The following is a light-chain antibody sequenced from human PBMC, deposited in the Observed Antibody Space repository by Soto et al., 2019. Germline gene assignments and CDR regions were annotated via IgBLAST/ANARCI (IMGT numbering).Light chain of an antibody. CDR2: RNN. CDR1: SSNIGSNY. V-gene: IGLV1-47*01. J-gene: IGLJ3*02. CDR3: AAWDASLSGAWV. Sequence: QSVLTQPPSASGTPGQRVTISCSGSSSNIGSNYVYWYQQLPGTAPKLLIYRNNQRPSGVPDRFSCSESGTSASLAISGLRSEYEADYYCAAWDASLSGAWVFGGGTKLTVL.